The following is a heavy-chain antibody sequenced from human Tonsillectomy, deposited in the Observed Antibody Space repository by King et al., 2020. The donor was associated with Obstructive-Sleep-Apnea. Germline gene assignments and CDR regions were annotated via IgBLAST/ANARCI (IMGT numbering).Heavy chain of an antibody. CDR1: GGSISSYY. CDR2: IYYSGST. V-gene: IGHV4-59*08. J-gene: IGHJ4*02. Sequence: QLQESGPGLVKSSETLSLTCTVSGGSISSYYWSWIRQPPGKGLEWIGYIYYSGSTNYNPSHKSRVTISVDTSKNQFSLKLSSVTAADTAVYYCARHLNRSWYFDYWGQGTLVTVSS. CDR3: ARHLNRSWYFDY. D-gene: IGHD6-13*01.